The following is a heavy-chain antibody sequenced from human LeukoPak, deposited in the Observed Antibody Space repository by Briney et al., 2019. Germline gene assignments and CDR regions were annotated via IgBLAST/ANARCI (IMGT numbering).Heavy chain of an antibody. CDR3: ASPGDYYDRYFDL. V-gene: IGHV3-7*01. CDR1: GFTFSRYW. CDR2: IKEDGSEE. Sequence: GGSLRLSCVGSGFTFSRYWMTWVRQAPGKGLEWVANIKEDGSEEYYVGSVKGRFTISRDNAKNSLYLQMNSLRAEDTAVYYCASPGDYYDRYFDLWGRGTLVTVSS. J-gene: IGHJ2*01. D-gene: IGHD3-22*01.